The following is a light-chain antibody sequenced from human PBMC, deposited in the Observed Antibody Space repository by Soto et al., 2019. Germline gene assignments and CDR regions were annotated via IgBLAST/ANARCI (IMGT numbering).Light chain of an antibody. Sequence: IVLTQSPGTLSLSPGQRAILSCRASQGVISNYLAWYKLKPGQAPRLLIYAASSRATGIPDRFIGSGAGTDSTLTISRRKPEDLALYYCQSYGSPWTFGQWTKVLVK. CDR3: QSYGSPWT. J-gene: IGKJ1*01. CDR1: QGVISNY. V-gene: IGKV3-20*01. CDR2: AAS.